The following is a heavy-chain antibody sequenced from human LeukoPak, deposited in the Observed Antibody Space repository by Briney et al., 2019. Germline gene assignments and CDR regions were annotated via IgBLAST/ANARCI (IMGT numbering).Heavy chain of an antibody. V-gene: IGHV4-39*01. CDR2: IHYTGST. CDR3: ARHPEARNWFDA. J-gene: IGHJ5*02. CDR1: GGSISIGDFY. D-gene: IGHD1-14*01. Sequence: PSETLSLTCTLSGGSISIGDFYWAWIRQPPGKELEWIGNIHYTGSTYYIPSLKGRITMYVDTSKNQFSLKLTSVTAADTAVYYCARHPEARNWFDAWGQGALVTVSS.